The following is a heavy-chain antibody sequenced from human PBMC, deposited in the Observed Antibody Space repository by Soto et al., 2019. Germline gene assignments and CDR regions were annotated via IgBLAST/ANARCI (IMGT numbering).Heavy chain of an antibody. D-gene: IGHD3-22*01. Sequence: SETLSLTCTVSGGSISSSSYYWGWIRQPPGKGLEWIGSIYYSGSTYYNPSLKIRVTISVDTSKNQFSLKLSSVTAADTAVYYCARLGVVKYYYDSSGLDDYWGQGTLVTVSS. J-gene: IGHJ4*02. V-gene: IGHV4-39*01. CDR3: ARLGVVKYYYDSSGLDDY. CDR2: IYYSGST. CDR1: GGSISSSSYY.